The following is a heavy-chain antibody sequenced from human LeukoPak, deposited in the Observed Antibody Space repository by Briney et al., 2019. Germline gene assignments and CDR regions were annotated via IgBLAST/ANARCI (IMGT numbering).Heavy chain of an antibody. V-gene: IGHV3-72*01. CDR1: GFSITDHH. J-gene: IGHJ4*02. CDR3: VRVVTTGSGWYHFDS. D-gene: IGHD6-13*01. CDR2: SATTRPNSCST. Sequence: GGSLRLSCAGAGFSITDHHMDWVRQAPGKGRGWVGRSATTRPNSCSTQYAASVRGRFTISRDDSLNSLYLQLNSLKTEDTAVYYCVRVVTTGSGWYHFDSWGLGTQVTVSS.